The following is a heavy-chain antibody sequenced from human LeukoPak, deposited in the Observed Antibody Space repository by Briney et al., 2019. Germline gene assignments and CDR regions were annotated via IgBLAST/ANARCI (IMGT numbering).Heavy chain of an antibody. CDR2: INPSGGST. CDR1: GYTFTSYY. D-gene: IGHD3-16*02. CDR3: ARDYRDYVWGSYRPKYYFDY. Sequence: ASVKVSCKASGYTFTSYYMHWVRQAPGQGLEWMGIINPSGGSTSYAQKFQGRVTMTRGTSTSTVYMELSSLRSEDTAVYYCARDYRDYVWGSYRPKYYFDYWGQGTLVTVSS. J-gene: IGHJ4*02. V-gene: IGHV1-46*01.